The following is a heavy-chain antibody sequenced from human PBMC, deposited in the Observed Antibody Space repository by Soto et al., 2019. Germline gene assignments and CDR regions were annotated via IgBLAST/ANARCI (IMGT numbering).Heavy chain of an antibody. J-gene: IGHJ6*02. Sequence: TLSLACAFYGCSFSGYDWILIRPPPGKGLEWIGEINHSGSTNYNPSLKSRVTISVDTSKNQFSLKLSSVTAADTAVYYCARATGYCSGGSCYAPERDLDVWGQGTTVTVS. V-gene: IGHV4-34*01. D-gene: IGHD2-15*01. CDR3: ARATGYCSGGSCYAPERDLDV. CDR2: INHSGST. CDR1: GCSFSGYD.